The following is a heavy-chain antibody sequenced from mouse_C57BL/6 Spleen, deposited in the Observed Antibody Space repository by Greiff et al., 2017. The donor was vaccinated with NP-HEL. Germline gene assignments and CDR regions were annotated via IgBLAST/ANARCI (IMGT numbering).Heavy chain of an antibody. D-gene: IGHD1-2*01. Sequence: EVKLVESGGGLVQPGGSRKLSCAASGFTFSSFGMHWVRQAPEKGLEWVAYISSGSSTIYYADTVKGRFTISRDNPKNTLFLQMTSLRSEDTAMYYCARWTTAFAYWGQRTLVTVSA. CDR2: ISSGSSTI. CDR1: GFTFSSFG. CDR3: ARWTTAFAY. J-gene: IGHJ3*01. V-gene: IGHV5-17*02.